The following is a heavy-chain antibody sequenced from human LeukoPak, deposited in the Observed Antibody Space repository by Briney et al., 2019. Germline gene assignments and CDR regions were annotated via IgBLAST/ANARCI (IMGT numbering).Heavy chain of an antibody. CDR2: ISGSGGST. CDR1: GFTFSSYA. CDR3: AKDSGYSYGQHGP. Sequence: GGSLRLSCAASGFTFSSYAMSWVRQAPGKGLEWVSAISGSGGSTYYADSVKGWFTISRDNSKNTPYLQMNSLRAEDTAVYYCAKDSGYSYGQHGPWGQGTLVTVSS. J-gene: IGHJ5*02. V-gene: IGHV3-23*01. D-gene: IGHD5-18*01.